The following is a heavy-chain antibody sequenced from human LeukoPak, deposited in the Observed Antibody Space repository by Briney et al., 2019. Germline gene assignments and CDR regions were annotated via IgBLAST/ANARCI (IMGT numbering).Heavy chain of an antibody. J-gene: IGHJ6*02. CDR1: GFTFSSYA. V-gene: IGHV3-23*01. CDR2: ISGSGGST. D-gene: IGHD6-13*01. CDR3: AKSGWSEDYYYYGMDV. Sequence: GGSLRHSCAASGFTFSSYAMSWVRQAPGKGLEWVSAISGSGGSTYYADSVKGRFTISRDNSKNTLYLQMNSLRAEDTAVYYCAKSGWSEDYYYYGMDVWGQGTTVTVSS.